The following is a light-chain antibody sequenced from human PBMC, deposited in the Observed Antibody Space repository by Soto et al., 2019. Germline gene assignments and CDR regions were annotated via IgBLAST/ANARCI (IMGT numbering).Light chain of an antibody. CDR1: SSDFGSYNL. Sequence: QSVLTQPTSVSGAPGQAITISCTGTSSDFGSYNLVSWYQQHPGKAHKLMIYEVSKRPSGVSNRFSGSKSGNTASLTISGLQAEDEADYYCCSYAGSSTLYVFGTGTKVTVL. CDR3: CSYAGSSTLYV. J-gene: IGLJ1*01. V-gene: IGLV2-23*02. CDR2: EVS.